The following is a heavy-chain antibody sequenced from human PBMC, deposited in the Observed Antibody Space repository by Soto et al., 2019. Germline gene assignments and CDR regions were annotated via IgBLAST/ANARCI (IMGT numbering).Heavy chain of an antibody. D-gene: IGHD3-10*01. CDR3: ALDRVMRSNSYYYGMDV. CDR2: IIPFFNTP. V-gene: IGHV1-69*05. J-gene: IGHJ6*02. Sequence: QVQLVQSGAEMKKPGSSVKVSCKASGGAFNNFAISWVRQAPGQGLEWIGAIIPFFNTPNYSQKLQGRVTITSDESTSSASMELDRLRFDDTAVYFCALDRVMRSNSYYYGMDVWGQGTKVTVYS. CDR1: GGAFNNFA.